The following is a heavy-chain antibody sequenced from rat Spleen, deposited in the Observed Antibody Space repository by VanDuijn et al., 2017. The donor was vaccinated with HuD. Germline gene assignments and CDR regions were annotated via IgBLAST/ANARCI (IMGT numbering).Heavy chain of an antibody. J-gene: IGHJ2*01. CDR3: ARRIAATYYFDY. D-gene: IGHD1-2*01. V-gene: IGHV5-27*01. CDR2: INPDGGST. Sequence: EVQLVGSGGGLVQPGRSLKLSCAASGFTFSNYFMAWVRQAPTKGLEWVAYINPDGGSTYYRDSVKGRFTLSRDDAKSTLYLQMDSLRSEDTATYYCARRIAATYYFDYCGQGVMVTVSS. CDR1: GFTFSNYF.